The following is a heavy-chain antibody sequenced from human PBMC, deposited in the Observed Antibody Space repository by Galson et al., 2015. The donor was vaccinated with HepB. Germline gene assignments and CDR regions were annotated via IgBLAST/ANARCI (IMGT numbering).Heavy chain of an antibody. V-gene: IGHV3-30*18. CDR3: AKEGSGGSGSRYSFDH. CDR1: GFTFSNYG. Sequence: SLRLSCAASGFTFSNYGMHWVRQAPGKGLEWVAVISSDGSVDRYVDSVKGRFTISRDNSKNTVYLHMNSLTAEDTAAYYCAKEGSGGSGSRYSFDHWGQGTLVTVSS. CDR2: ISSDGSVD. D-gene: IGHD3-10*01. J-gene: IGHJ4*02.